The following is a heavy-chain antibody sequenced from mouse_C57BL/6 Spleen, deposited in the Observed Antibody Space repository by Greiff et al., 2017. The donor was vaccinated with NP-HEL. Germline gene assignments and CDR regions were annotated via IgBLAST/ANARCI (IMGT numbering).Heavy chain of an antibody. CDR1: GYAFTNYL. J-gene: IGHJ3*01. CDR2: INPGSGGT. CDR3: ARGGLYDYDGGFAY. D-gene: IGHD2-4*01. V-gene: IGHV1-54*01. Sequence: QVQLKESGAELVRPGTSVKVSCKASGYAFTNYLIEWVKQRPGQGLEWIGVINPGSGGTNYNEKFKGKATLTADKSSSTAYMQLSSLTSEDSAVYFCARGGLYDYDGGFAYGGQGTLVTVSA.